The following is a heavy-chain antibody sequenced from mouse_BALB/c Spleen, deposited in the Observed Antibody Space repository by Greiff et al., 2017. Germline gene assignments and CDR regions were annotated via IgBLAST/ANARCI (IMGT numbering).Heavy chain of an antibody. Sequence: EVHLVESGGGLVQPGGSRKLSCAASGFTFSSFGMHWVRQAPEKGLEWVAYISSGSSTIYYADTVKGRFTISRDNPKNTLFLQMTSLRSEDTAMYYCARRNYDYFDYWGQGTTLTVSS. V-gene: IGHV5-17*02. J-gene: IGHJ2*01. D-gene: IGHD1-1*01. CDR3: ARRNYDYFDY. CDR1: GFTFSSFG. CDR2: ISSGSSTI.